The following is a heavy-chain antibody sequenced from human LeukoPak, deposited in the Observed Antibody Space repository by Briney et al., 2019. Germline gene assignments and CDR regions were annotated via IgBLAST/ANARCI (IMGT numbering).Heavy chain of an antibody. D-gene: IGHD4-17*01. CDR2: ISYDGSNK. V-gene: IGHV3-30-3*01. CDR3: ARDRATVTTRGYLGAFDI. Sequence: GGSLRLSCAASGFTFSSYAMHWVRQAPGKGLEWVAVISYDGSNKYYADSVKGRFTISRDNSKNTLYLQMNSLRAEDTAVYYCARDRATVTTRGYLGAFDIWGQGTMVTVSS. CDR1: GFTFSSYA. J-gene: IGHJ3*02.